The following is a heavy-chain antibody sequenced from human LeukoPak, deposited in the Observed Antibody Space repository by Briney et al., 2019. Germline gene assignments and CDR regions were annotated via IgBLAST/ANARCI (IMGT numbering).Heavy chain of an antibody. J-gene: IGHJ4*02. V-gene: IGHV3-11*04. CDR1: GFTFSDYY. CDR3: TTETWYRFDY. Sequence: RGSLRLSCAASGFTFSDYYMSWIRQAPGKGLEWVSCISSSGSTIYYADSVKGRFTISRDNAKNSLYLQMNSLRAEDTAVYYCTTETWYRFDYWGQGALVTVSS. CDR2: ISSSGSTI. D-gene: IGHD1-14*01.